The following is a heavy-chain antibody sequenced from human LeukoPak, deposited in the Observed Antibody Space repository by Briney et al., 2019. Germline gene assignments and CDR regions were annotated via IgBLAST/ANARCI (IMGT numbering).Heavy chain of an antibody. Sequence: GGSLRLSCAASGFTFSSYSTNWVRQAPGKGLEWVSYISSSSSTIYYADSVKGRFTISRDNAKNSLYLQMNSLRAEDTAVYYCARGDYDFWSGYSHDAFDIWGQGTMVTVSS. V-gene: IGHV3-48*01. D-gene: IGHD3-3*01. CDR2: ISSSSSTI. J-gene: IGHJ3*02. CDR1: GFTFSSYS. CDR3: ARGDYDFWSGYSHDAFDI.